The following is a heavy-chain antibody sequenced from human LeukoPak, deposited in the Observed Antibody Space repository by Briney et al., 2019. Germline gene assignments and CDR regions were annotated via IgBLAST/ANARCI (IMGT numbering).Heavy chain of an antibody. CDR2: IYYTGNT. CDR3: ARDNSGVFDY. CDR1: GGFISSGGYY. D-gene: IGHD3-10*01. J-gene: IGHJ4*02. Sequence: SETLSLTCTVAGGFISSGGYYWSWIRQCPGKGLEWIGYIYYTGNTYYNPSLKSRVAISVDTSKNQFSLKLTSVTAADTAVYYCARDNSGVFDYWGQGTLVTVSS. V-gene: IGHV4-31*03.